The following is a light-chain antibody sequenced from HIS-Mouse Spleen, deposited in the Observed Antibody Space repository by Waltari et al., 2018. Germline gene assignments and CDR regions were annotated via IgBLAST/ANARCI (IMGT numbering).Light chain of an antibody. CDR3: QQYDNLPPHT. CDR2: DAS. CDR1: QDISNY. Sequence: DIQMTQSPSSLSASVADRVTITCQASQDISNYLNWYQQKPGKAPKLLIYDASNLETGVPSRFSGSGSGTDFTFTISSLQPEDIATYYCQQYDNLPPHTFGGGTKVEIK. V-gene: IGKV1-33*01. J-gene: IGKJ4*01.